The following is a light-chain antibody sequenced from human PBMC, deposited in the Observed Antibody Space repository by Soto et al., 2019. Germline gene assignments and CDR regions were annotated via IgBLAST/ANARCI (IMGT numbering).Light chain of an antibody. Sequence: QSVLTQPASVSGSPGQSIAISCTGTSSDVGSYNYVSWYQHHPGKAPKVMIYDVSSRPSGVSNRFSGSKAGNTASLTISGLQAEDEADYYCISYTTISTYVFGTGTKLPVL. CDR2: DVS. V-gene: IGLV2-14*03. CDR3: ISYTTISTYV. J-gene: IGLJ1*01. CDR1: SSDVGSYNY.